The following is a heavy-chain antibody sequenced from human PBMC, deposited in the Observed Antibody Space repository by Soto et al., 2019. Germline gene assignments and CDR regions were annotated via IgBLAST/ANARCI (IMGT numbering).Heavy chain of an antibody. CDR2: IYYSGSTT. D-gene: IGHD6-25*01. CDR3: ARLSSGRFDT. J-gene: IGHJ5*02. CDR1: DYSISSGSY. V-gene: IGHV4-38-2*01. Sequence: PSETLSLTCAVSDYSISSGSYLGWIRQPPGKGLEWIANIYYSGSTTYYNPSLKSRVTMSVDTSKNQFSLKLTSVTAADTAMYYCARLSSGRFDTWGQGTLVTVSS.